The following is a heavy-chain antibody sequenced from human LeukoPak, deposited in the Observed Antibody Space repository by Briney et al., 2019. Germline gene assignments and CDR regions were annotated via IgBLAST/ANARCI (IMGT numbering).Heavy chain of an antibody. CDR2: IYYSGST. CDR1: VGSISSYY. V-gene: IGHV4-59*01. D-gene: IGHD6-13*01. J-gene: IGHJ4*02. Sequence: SETLSLSCTVPVGSISSYYWSWIRQPPGKGLQWFGYIYYSGSTNYNPSLKSRVTISVDTSKNQFSLKMSSVTAADTAVYYCASSSLSSSWIGYFDYWGQGTLVTVSS. CDR3: ASSSLSSSWIGYFDY.